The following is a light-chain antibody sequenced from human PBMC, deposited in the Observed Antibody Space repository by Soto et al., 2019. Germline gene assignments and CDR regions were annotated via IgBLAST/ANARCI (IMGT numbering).Light chain of an antibody. CDR3: QQYNNWWT. J-gene: IGKJ1*01. Sequence: SQATLSVSPGERATLSCRASQSVDSNLAWYQQKPGQAPRLLIYGASTRATGISARFSGSGSGTEFTLTISSLQSEDFGVYYCQQYNNWWTFGQGTKVDIK. CDR2: GAS. CDR1: QSVDSN. V-gene: IGKV3-15*01.